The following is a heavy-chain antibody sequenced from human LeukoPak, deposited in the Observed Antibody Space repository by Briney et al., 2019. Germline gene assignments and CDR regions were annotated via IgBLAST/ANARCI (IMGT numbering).Heavy chain of an antibody. CDR3: ARVTGYDWESFYDY. CDR1: GYSISSGYY. J-gene: IGHJ4*02. Sequence: PSETLSLTCTVSGYSISSGYYWGWIRQPPGKGLEWIGYIYYSGSTNYNPSLKSRVTISVDTSKNQFSLKLRSVTAADTAVYYCARVTGYDWESFYDYRGQGILVTVSS. V-gene: IGHV4-61*01. CDR2: IYYSGST. D-gene: IGHD5-12*01.